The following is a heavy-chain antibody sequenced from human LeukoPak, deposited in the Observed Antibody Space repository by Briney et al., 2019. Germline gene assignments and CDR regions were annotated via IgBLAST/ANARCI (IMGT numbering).Heavy chain of an antibody. CDR2: ISGSGGST. CDR3: AKDRPDYYGSGSYLGAFDI. D-gene: IGHD3-10*01. Sequence: ETLSLTCTVSGGSISSYYWSWVRQAPGKGLEWVSAISGSGGSTYYADSVKGRFTISRDNSKNTLYLQMNSLRAEDTAVYYCAKDRPDYYGSGSYLGAFDIWGQGTMVTVSS. V-gene: IGHV3-23*01. CDR1: GGSISSYY. J-gene: IGHJ3*02.